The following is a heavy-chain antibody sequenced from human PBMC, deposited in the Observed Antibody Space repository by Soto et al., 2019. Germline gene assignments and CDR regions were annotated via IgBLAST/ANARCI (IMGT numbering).Heavy chain of an antibody. J-gene: IGHJ6*02. CDR3: AKDRGEEGLKFLEWFGGMDV. CDR1: GFTVINYW. V-gene: IGHV3-74*01. CDR2: IKNDGTT. Sequence: GSLRLSCAASGFTVINYWMNFFRQSAVKWLVWVSHIKNDGTTSYADSVEGRFTVSRDDAKDSFYLQMNSLRADDTAVYYCAKDRGEEGLKFLEWFGGMDVWGHGTTVTVSS. D-gene: IGHD3-3*01.